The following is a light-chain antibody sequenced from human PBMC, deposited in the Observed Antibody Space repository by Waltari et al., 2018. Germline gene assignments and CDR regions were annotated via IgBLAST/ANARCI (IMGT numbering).Light chain of an antibody. CDR2: DAS. Sequence: DIQLTQSPSSMSASVRDRLTITCQASQDISNYLNWDQQKPGKAPKLLIYDASTLETGVPSRFSGSGSGTDFTFTISSLQPEDIATYYCQQYDNLPITFGQGTRLEIK. CDR1: QDISNY. J-gene: IGKJ5*01. CDR3: QQYDNLPIT. V-gene: IGKV1-33*01.